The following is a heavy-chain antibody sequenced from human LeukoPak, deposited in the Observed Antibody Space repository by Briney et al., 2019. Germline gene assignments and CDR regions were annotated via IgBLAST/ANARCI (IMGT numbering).Heavy chain of an antibody. D-gene: IGHD1-26*01. Sequence: PSETLSLTCSVSGGSISSYYWSWIRQPAGKGLEWIGRLYTNGSTNYNASLKSRVSMSVDTSKTQFSLKLSSVTAADTAVFYCARENSGSYREFDYWGQGTLVTVSS. CDR1: GGSISSYY. J-gene: IGHJ4*02. CDR2: LYTNGST. V-gene: IGHV4-4*07. CDR3: ARENSGSYREFDY.